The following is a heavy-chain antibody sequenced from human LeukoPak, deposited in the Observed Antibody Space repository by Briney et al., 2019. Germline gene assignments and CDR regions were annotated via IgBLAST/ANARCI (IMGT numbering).Heavy chain of an antibody. D-gene: IGHD6-13*01. CDR1: GGSFSGYY. J-gene: IGHJ2*01. CDR2: INHSGST. V-gene: IGHV4-34*01. Sequence: SETLSLACAVYGGSFSGYYWSWIRQPPGKGLEWIGEINHSGSTNYNPSLKSRVTISVDTSKNQFSLKLSSVTAADTAVYYCAREYGVAAAAYPLGYFDLWGRGTLVTVSS. CDR3: AREYGVAAAAYPLGYFDL.